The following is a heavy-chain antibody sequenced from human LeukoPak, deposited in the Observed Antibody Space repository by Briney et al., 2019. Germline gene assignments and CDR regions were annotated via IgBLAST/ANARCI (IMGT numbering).Heavy chain of an antibody. CDR1: GFTFSDAW. D-gene: IGHD3-22*01. Sequence: GGSLRLTCAASGFTFSDAWMSWVRQAPGKGLEWVGRIKSKTDGGTTDYAAPVKGRFTISRDDSKNTLYLQMNSLKTEDTAVYYCPTVYYDSSGYYPDYWGQGTLVTVSS. J-gene: IGHJ4*02. CDR2: IKSKTDGGTT. CDR3: PTVYYDSSGYYPDY. V-gene: IGHV3-15*01.